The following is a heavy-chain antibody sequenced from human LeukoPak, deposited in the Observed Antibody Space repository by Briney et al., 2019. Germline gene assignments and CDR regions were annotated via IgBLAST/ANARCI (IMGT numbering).Heavy chain of an antibody. D-gene: IGHD6-13*01. CDR2: IYTSGST. V-gene: IGHV4-61*02. Sequence: PSETLSLTCTVSGGSISSGSYYWSWIRQPAGKGLEWIGRIYTSGSTNYNPSLKSRVTISVDTSKNQFSLKLSSVTAADTAVYYCARGTAAAGTGFHHYFDYWGQGTLVTVSS. CDR3: ARGTAAAGTGFHHYFDY. J-gene: IGHJ4*02. CDR1: GGSISSGSYY.